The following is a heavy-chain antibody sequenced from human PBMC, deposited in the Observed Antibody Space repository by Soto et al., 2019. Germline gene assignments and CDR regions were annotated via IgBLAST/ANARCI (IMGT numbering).Heavy chain of an antibody. V-gene: IGHV1-8*01. J-gene: IGHJ5*02. D-gene: IGHD3-3*01. CDR1: GYTFTTYD. CDR3: ARGRDYAFWSGLNWFDP. Sequence: QVQLVQSGAEVQKPGASVKVSCKASGYTFTTYDINWGRQATRQGLEWMGWMNPNSGDTGYAEKFQGRVTMTRNTAINTAYMELNSLTSEDTAVYFCARGRDYAFWSGLNWFDPWGQGTLVTVSS. CDR2: MNPNSGDT.